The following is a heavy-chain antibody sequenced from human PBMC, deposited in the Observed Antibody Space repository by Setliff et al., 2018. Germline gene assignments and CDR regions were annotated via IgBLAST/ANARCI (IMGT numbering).Heavy chain of an antibody. CDR2: TIPIFGTT. J-gene: IGHJ6*03. CDR3: VREGVDSRSSTDYRYYMDV. CDR1: GGTFSSYG. D-gene: IGHD3-22*01. Sequence: SVKVSCKASGGTFSSYGISWVRQAPGQGLEWMGGTIPIFGTTNYAQKFQGRVTITTDESTSTAYMQLSSLRSEDTAVYYCVREGVDSRSSTDYRYYMDVWGKGTTVTVSS. V-gene: IGHV1-69*05.